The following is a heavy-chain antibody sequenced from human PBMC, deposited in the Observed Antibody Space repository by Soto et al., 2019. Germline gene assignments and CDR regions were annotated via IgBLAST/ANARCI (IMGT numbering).Heavy chain of an antibody. CDR2: ISSDGSST. J-gene: IGHJ4*02. CDR1: GFTLSSYW. D-gene: IGHD2-2*02. CDR3: ARVPHCSSSSCYSYFDN. Sequence: EVQLVESGGGLVQPGGSLRLSCAASGFTLSSYWMHWARQAPGKGLVWVSRISSDGSSTNYANSVKGRFTISRDNAKNTPHLQMDSLRVEDTAVYYCARVPHCSSSSCYSYFDNWGQGTLVTVSS. V-gene: IGHV3-74*01.